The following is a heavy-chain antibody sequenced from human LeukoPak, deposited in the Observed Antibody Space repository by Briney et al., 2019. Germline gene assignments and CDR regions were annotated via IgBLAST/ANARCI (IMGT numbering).Heavy chain of an antibody. V-gene: IGHV3-7*03. CDR2: IKEDGSWK. J-gene: IGHJ4*02. CDR3: ARPSSGYSLDY. Sequence: GGSLRLSCAASGFTFSSSWMGWARQAPGKGLEWVANIKEDGSWKHYAVSVQGRFTISRDNAKNSLYLQMNSLRAEDTAVYYCARPSSGYSLDYWGQGTLVTVSS. D-gene: IGHD3-22*01. CDR1: GFTFSSSW.